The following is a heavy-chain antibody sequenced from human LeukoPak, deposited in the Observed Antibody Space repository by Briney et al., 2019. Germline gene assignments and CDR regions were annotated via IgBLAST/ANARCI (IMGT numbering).Heavy chain of an antibody. CDR3: ARDRDVDTAMVLFDP. CDR2: ISSSGSTI. V-gene: IGHV3-11*01. D-gene: IGHD5-18*01. CDR1: GFTFSDYY. Sequence: GGSLRLYCAASGFTFSDYYMSWIRQAPGKGLEWVSYISSSGSTIYYADSVKGRFTISRDNAKNSLYLQMNSLRAEDTAVYYCARDRDVDTAMVLFDPWGQGTLVTVSS. J-gene: IGHJ5*02.